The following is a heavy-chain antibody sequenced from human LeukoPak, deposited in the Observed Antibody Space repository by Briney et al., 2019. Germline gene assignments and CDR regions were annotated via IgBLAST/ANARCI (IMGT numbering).Heavy chain of an antibody. CDR2: IYTSGYT. J-gene: IGHJ5*02. Sequence: PSETLSLTCTVSGGSISSGRYYWSWIRQPAGKGLEWIGRIYTSGYTNYNPSRNSRVTISVDTSKSQFSLKLSSVTAADTAVYYCARSSLEARPIAARANCFDPWGQGTLVTVSS. CDR3: ARSSLEARPIAARANCFDP. D-gene: IGHD6-6*01. CDR1: GGSISSGRYY. V-gene: IGHV4-61*02.